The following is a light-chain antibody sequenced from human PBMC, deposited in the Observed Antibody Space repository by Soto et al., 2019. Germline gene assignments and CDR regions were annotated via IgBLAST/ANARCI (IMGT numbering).Light chain of an antibody. CDR1: QSISSW. Sequence: DIQMTQSPSTLSASVGDRVTITCRASQSISSWLAWYQQKPGKAPKLLIYDASSLESGVPSRFSGSGSGTEFTLTISSLQPDDFEVYYCQQYGSSIQKFGQGTKVDI. J-gene: IGKJ1*01. V-gene: IGKV1-5*01. CDR2: DAS. CDR3: QQYGSSIQK.